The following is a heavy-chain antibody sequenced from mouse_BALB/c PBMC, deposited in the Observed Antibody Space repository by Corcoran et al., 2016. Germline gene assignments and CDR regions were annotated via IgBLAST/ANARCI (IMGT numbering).Heavy chain of an antibody. CDR2: IWWDDDK. D-gene: IGHD1-2*01. V-gene: IGHV8-8*01. Sequence: QVTLKESGPGISQPSQTLSLTCSFSGFSLSPSGMGVGWIRQPSGKGLEWLAHIWWDDDKRYNPALKSRLTISKDTSSNQVFLKIASVDTADTATYYCARISFTTAPHFDYWGQGTTLTVSS. J-gene: IGHJ2*01. CDR3: ARISFTTAPHFDY. CDR1: GFSLSPSGMG.